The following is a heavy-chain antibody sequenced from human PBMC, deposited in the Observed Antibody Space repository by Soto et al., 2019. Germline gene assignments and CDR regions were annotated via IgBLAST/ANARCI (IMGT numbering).Heavy chain of an antibody. D-gene: IGHD2-2*01. CDR3: ARGGIVVVPAAIGCGMDV. CDR2: VYYRGRS. Sequence: SETLSLTCTVSGGSVSNSNYYWGWIRQSPGKGLEWIGSVYYRGRSYSKSSVKSRVTISVDTSKNQFSLNLNSVTASDTAVYYCARGGIVVVPAAIGCGMDVWGQGTTVTVSS. CDR1: GGSVSNSNYY. J-gene: IGHJ6*02. V-gene: IGHV4-39*01.